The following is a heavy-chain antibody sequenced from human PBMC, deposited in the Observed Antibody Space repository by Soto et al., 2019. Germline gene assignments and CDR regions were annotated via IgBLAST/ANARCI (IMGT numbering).Heavy chain of an antibody. CDR1: GFTFSSFA. CDR2: INKSGGST. J-gene: IGHJ6*02. V-gene: IGHV3-23*01. CDR3: ATGVPPAAKWGYYPYGIDV. D-gene: IGHD2-2*01. Sequence: GGSLRLSCAASGFTFSSFAMSWVRQAPGKGLEWVSTINKSGGSTYYADSVKGRFTISRDNSKNMLFLQINGLRAEDTAVYYCATGVPPAAKWGYYPYGIDVWGQGTTVTVSS.